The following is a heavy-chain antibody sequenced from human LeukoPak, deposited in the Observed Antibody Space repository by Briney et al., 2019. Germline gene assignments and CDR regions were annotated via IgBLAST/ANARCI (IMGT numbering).Heavy chain of an antibody. CDR2: IYSGGST. D-gene: IGHD3-22*01. V-gene: IGHV3-53*01. J-gene: IGHJ4*02. CDR3: ARVPFCDYDSSGCYYFDY. CDR1: GFTVSSNY. Sequence: TGGSLRLSCAASGFTVSSNYMSWVRQAPGKGLEWVSVIYSGGSTYYADSVKGRFTISRDNSKNTLYLQMNSLRAEDTAVYYCARVPFCDYDSSGCYYFDYWGQGTLVTVSS.